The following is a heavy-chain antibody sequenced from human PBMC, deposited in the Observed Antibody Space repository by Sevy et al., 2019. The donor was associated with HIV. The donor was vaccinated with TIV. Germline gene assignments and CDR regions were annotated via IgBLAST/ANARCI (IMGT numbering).Heavy chain of an antibody. D-gene: IGHD6-13*01. CDR3: ARTSPSAGGLYYFDY. J-gene: IGHJ4*02. CDR1: GYTFTTYG. CDR2: ISAYTGDT. Sequence: ASVKVSCTASGYTFTTYGINWVRQAPGQGLEWVGWISAYTGDTDYAQSFQDRVAMTMDTSTNTVNMELRSLRSDDTAVYYCARTSPSAGGLYYFDYWGQGTLVTVSS. V-gene: IGHV1-18*01.